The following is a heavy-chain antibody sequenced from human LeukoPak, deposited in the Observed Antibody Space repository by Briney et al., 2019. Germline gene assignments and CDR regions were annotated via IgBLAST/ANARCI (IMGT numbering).Heavy chain of an antibody. CDR1: GGSISSSDCH. J-gene: IGHJ4*02. D-gene: IGHD3-10*01. Sequence: SETLSLTCTVSGGSISSSDCHWGWIRQSPGKGLEWIGNIFYTGTNYYNPSLMSLVTISLDTSKNLFSLKLSSVTAADTAVYYCARGGYAFGGSGSRPKTLDYWGQGTLVTVSS. CDR2: IFYTGTN. V-gene: IGHV4-39*07. CDR3: ARGGYAFGGSGSRPKTLDY.